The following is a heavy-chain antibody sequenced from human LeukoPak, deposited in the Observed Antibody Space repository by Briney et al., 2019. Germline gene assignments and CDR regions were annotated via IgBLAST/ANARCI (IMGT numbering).Heavy chain of an antibody. V-gene: IGHV3-9*01. Sequence: GRSLRLSCAASGFTFDDYAMHWVRQVPGKGREWVSGITRNTFRRDYGASVKGRFNISRDNARISLYIPMNTLKEEDTALYYCAKDSRKWSGETQYYGMDVWGQGTTVIVTS. J-gene: IGHJ6*01. D-gene: IGHD3-10*01. CDR1: GFTFDDYA. CDR3: AKDSRKWSGETQYYGMDV. CDR2: ITRNTFRR.